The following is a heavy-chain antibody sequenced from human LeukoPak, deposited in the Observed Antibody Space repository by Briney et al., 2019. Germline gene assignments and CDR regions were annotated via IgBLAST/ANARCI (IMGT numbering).Heavy chain of an antibody. D-gene: IGHD3-22*01. Sequence: PGGSLRLSCAASGFTFSNAWMTWVRQAPGKGLEWVGRIKSKSDGGTTDYAAPVKGRFSISRDDSKNTLYLQMNSLKIEDTAVYYCTTRQDYYDNSGTIFDCWGQGTLVTVSS. CDR2: IKSKSDGGTT. J-gene: IGHJ4*02. V-gene: IGHV3-15*01. CDR1: GFTFSNAW. CDR3: TTRQDYYDNSGTIFDC.